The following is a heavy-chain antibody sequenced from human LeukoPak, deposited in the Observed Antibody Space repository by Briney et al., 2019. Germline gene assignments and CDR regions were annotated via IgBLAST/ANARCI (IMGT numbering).Heavy chain of an antibody. CDR1: GGSVSSYY. CDR3: ARGLFGEFGFDF. V-gene: IGHV4-59*02. Sequence: SETLSLTCTVSGGSVSSYYWSWVRQPPGKGLEWIGYIYYGGSTNYKPSLKSRVTISVDTSKNQFSLKLSSVTAADTAVYYCARGLFGEFGFDFWGQGTLVTVSP. D-gene: IGHD3-10*02. CDR2: IYYGGST. J-gene: IGHJ4*02.